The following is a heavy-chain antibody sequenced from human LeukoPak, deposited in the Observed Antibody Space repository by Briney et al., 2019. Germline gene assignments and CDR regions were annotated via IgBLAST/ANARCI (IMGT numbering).Heavy chain of an antibody. CDR1: GISFATYW. V-gene: IGHV3-7*05. CDR2: IKQDGSDK. CDR3: ARDHNDAFDI. J-gene: IGHJ3*02. Sequence: GGSLRLSCVASGISFATYWMTWVRQAPGKGLEWVANIKQDGSDKYYVDSVKGRFTISRDNAKKSVYLQMNSLRAEDTAVYYCARDHNDAFDIWGQGTMVTVSS.